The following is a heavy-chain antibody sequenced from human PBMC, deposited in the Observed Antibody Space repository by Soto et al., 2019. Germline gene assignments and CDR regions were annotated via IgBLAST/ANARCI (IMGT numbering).Heavy chain of an antibody. CDR1: GGSVSSGSYY. J-gene: IGHJ5*02. CDR3: ARGRSWFDP. V-gene: IGHV4-61*01. CDR2: IYYSGST. Sequence: QVQLQESGPGLVKPSETLSLTCTVSGGSVSSGSYYWSWIRQPPGKGLEWIGYIYYSGSTNYNPSLKSRVTISVDTSKNQFSLKLSSVTAADTAVYYCARGRSWFDPWGQGTLVTVSS.